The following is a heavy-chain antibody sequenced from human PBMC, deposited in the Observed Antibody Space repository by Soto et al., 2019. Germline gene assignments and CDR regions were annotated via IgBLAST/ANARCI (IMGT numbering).Heavy chain of an antibody. CDR3: ARVSPPTSSGWYFFDY. D-gene: IGHD6-19*01. CDR1: GYTFTSYG. V-gene: IGHV1-18*01. CDR2: INPNSGST. Sequence: ASVKVSCKASGYTFTSYGISWVRQAPGQGLEWMGIINPNSGSTNYAQKFQGRVTMTRDTSTSTVYMELSSLRSEDTAVHYCARVSPPTSSGWYFFDYWGQGTLVTVSS. J-gene: IGHJ4*02.